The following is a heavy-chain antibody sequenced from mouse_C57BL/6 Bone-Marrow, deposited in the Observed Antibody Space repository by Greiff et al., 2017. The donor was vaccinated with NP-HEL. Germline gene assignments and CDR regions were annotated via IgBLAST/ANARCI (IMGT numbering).Heavy chain of an antibody. D-gene: IGHD1-1*01. CDR3: ARGAYYYGSSPLFAY. CDR2: ISNGGGST. Sequence: DVHLVESGGGLVQPGGSLKLSCAASGFTFSDYYMYWVRQTPEKRLEWVAYISNGGGSTYYPDTVKGRFTISRDNAKNTLYLQMSRLKSEDTAMYYCARGAYYYGSSPLFAYWGQGTLVTVSA. V-gene: IGHV5-12*01. J-gene: IGHJ3*01. CDR1: GFTFSDYY.